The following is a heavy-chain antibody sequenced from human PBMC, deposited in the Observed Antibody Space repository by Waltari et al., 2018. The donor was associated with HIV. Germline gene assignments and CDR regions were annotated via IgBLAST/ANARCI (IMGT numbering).Heavy chain of an antibody. CDR3: ARVDFGVAGTLVVGDAFDI. Sequence: QLQLQESGPGLVKPSETLSLTCAVSGYSISSGYYWGWLRQPPGTRLEWIGSIYHSGSTYYNPSLKSRVTISVDTSKNQFSLKLSSVTAADTAVYYCARVDFGVAGTLVVGDAFDIWGQGTMVTVSS. CDR1: GYSISSGYY. J-gene: IGHJ3*02. V-gene: IGHV4-38-2*01. D-gene: IGHD6-19*01. CDR2: IYHSGST.